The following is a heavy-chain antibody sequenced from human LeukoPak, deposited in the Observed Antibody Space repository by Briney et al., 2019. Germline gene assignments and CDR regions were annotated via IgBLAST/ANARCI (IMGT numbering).Heavy chain of an antibody. CDR1: GFTFSSYS. V-gene: IGHV3-21*01. D-gene: IGHD4-11*01. Sequence: GGSLRLSCAASGFTFSSYSMNWARQAPGKGLEWVSSISSSSSYIYYADSVKGRFTISRDNAKNSLYLQMNSLRAEDTAVYYCAKRSNYNGMDVWGQGTTVTVSS. J-gene: IGHJ6*02. CDR2: ISSSSSYI. CDR3: AKRSNYNGMDV.